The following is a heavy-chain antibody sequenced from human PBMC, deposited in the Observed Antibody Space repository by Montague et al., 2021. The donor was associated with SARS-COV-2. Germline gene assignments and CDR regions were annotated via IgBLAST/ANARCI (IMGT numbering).Heavy chain of an antibody. J-gene: IGHJ6*02. CDR2: TYYRSKWYN. Sequence: CAISGDSVSSNSAAWNWIRQSPSRGLEWLGRTYYRSKWYNDYAVSVKSRITINPDTSKNQFSLKLSSVTAADTAVYYCARSEGSGSYWGYYGMDVWGQGTTVTVSS. CDR3: ARSEGSGSYWGYYGMDV. V-gene: IGHV6-1*01. CDR1: GDSVSSNSAA. D-gene: IGHD3-10*01.